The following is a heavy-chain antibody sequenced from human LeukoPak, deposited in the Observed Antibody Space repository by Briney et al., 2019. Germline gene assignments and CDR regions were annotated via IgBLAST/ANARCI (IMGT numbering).Heavy chain of an antibody. V-gene: IGHV3-30-3*01. Sequence: GGSLRLSCAASGFTFSSYAMHWVRQAPGKGLERVAVISYDGSNKYYADSVKGRFTISRDNSKNTLYLQMNSLRAEDTAVYYCARDGVTSSVDSWGQGTLVTVSS. D-gene: IGHD2-21*02. CDR1: GFTFSSYA. J-gene: IGHJ4*02. CDR3: ARDGVTSSVDS. CDR2: ISYDGSNK.